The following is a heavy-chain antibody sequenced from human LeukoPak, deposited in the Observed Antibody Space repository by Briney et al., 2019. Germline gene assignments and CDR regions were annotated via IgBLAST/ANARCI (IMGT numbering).Heavy chain of an antibody. J-gene: IGHJ4*02. CDR2: ISWNSGTI. CDR1: GFRFDDYA. CDR3: AKVRGYSFGYFDY. D-gene: IGHD5-18*01. Sequence: GGSLRLSCAAPGFRFDDYAMHWVRQAPGKGLEWVSGISWNSGTIAYADSVKGRFTISRDNAKNSLYLQMNSLRAEDTALYYCAKVRGYSFGYFDYWGQGTLVTVSS. V-gene: IGHV3-9*01.